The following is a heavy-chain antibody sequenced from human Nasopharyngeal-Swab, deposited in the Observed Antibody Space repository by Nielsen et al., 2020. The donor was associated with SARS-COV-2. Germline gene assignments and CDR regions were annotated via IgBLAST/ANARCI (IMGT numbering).Heavy chain of an antibody. J-gene: IGHJ4*02. CDR3: ARFSRCDDDCPSDY. D-gene: IGHD2-21*02. CDR1: GFRNNWV. V-gene: IGHV3-23*01. CDR2: ITSRGDRT. Sequence: GESLKISCAAPGFRNNWVHWVRLAPGKGLEWVASITSRGDRTYYGDSVKGRFTIFRENYKNTLYLQLNSLSAEDTARYYCARFSRCDDDCPSDYWGQGTLVTVSS.